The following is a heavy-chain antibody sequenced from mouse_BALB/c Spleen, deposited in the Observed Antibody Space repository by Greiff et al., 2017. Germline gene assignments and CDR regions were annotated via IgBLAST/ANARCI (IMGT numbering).Heavy chain of an antibody. CDR1: GFTFSSYA. D-gene: IGHD2-2*01. CDR2: ISSGGSYT. Sequence: EVQLVESGGGLVKPGGSLKLSCAASGFTFSSYAMSWVRQSPEKRLEWVAEISSGGSYTYYPDTVTGRFTISRDNAKNTLYLEMSSLRSEDTAMYYCARDGYWFAYWGQGTLVTVSA. CDR3: ARDGYWFAY. J-gene: IGHJ3*01. V-gene: IGHV5-9-4*01.